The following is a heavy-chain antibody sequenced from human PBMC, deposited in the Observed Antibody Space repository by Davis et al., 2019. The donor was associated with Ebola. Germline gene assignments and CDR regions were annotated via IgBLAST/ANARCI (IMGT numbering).Heavy chain of an antibody. Sequence: ASVKVSCKASGYTFTSYGISRVRHAPGQGLEWMGWINPNSGGTNYAQKFQGWVTMTRDTSISTAYMELSRLRSDDTAVYYCARMQLRGYYFDYRGQGTLLTVSS. V-gene: IGHV1-2*04. CDR2: INPNSGGT. CDR1: GYTFTSYG. CDR3: ARMQLRGYYFDY. J-gene: IGHJ4*02. D-gene: IGHD6-6*01.